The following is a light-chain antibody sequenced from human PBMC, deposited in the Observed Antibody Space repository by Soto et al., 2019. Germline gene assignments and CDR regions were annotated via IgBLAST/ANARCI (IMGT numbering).Light chain of an antibody. CDR1: QSVGRN. Sequence: EIVMTQSPATLSVSPGERATLSCRASQSVGRNLAWYQQKPGQAPRLLIYGASTRATGIPARFSGSGSGTECTLTISSLQSEDFAIYSCQQYNHWPPLTFGGGNKVEIK. CDR2: GAS. J-gene: IGKJ4*01. V-gene: IGKV3-15*01. CDR3: QQYNHWPPLT.